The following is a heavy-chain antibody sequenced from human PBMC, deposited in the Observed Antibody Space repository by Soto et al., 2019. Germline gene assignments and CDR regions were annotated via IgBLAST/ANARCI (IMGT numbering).Heavy chain of an antibody. J-gene: IGHJ4*01. V-gene: IGHV3-13*01. CDR1: GCTFSGFD. CDR2: IGTAGDT. D-gene: IGHD2-15*01. CDR3: ARGQEVGAHFFDY. Sequence: GSLRLSGEACGCTFSGFDMHWVRQPTGKGLEWVSTIGTAGDTYYAVSVKGRFTISRDNAKNSLSLQMNSLRAGDTAVYFCARGQEVGAHFFDYWGHGPQVTVSS.